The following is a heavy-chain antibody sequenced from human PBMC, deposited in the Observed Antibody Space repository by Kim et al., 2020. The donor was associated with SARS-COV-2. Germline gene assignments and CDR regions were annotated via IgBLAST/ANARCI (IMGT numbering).Heavy chain of an antibody. CDR3: AVPSPIARPDKYYYYYYGMDV. Sequence: ASVKVSCKASGYTFTSYYMHWVRQAPGQGLEWMGIINPSGGSTSYAQKFQGRVTMTRDTSTSTVYMELSSLRSEDTAVYYCAVPSPIARPDKYYYYYYGMDVWGQGTTVTVSS. V-gene: IGHV1-46*01. CDR1: GYTFTSYY. CDR2: INPSGGST. D-gene: IGHD6-13*01. J-gene: IGHJ6*02.